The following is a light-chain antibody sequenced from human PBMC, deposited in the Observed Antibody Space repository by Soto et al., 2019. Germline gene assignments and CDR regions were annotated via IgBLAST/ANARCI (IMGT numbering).Light chain of an antibody. CDR2: GAS. Sequence: ELVLTQSPATLSLSPGERATLSCRASQRVGSYLGWYQQRPGQAPRLLIYGASNRATGIPARFSGSGSGTDFTLTISSLEPEDFAVYYCQQRSNWPLTFGGGTKVEIK. CDR3: QQRSNWPLT. J-gene: IGKJ4*01. CDR1: QRVGSY. V-gene: IGKV3-11*01.